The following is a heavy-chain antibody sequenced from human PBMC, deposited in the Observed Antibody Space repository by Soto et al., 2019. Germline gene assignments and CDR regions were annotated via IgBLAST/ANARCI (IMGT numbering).Heavy chain of an antibody. CDR3: ARFYQGRPEASPTSPNW. D-gene: IGHD2-2*01. CDR1: GLTVSRNY. V-gene: IGHV3-53*01. CDR2: IYSGGST. J-gene: IGHJ5*01. Sequence: EVQLVESGGGFIQPGGSLRLSCVVSGLTVSRNYMTWVRHAPGKGLECVSVIYSGGSTYSADSVKGRFTISRDNSKNTVYLLMNSLRVEDTAVYYCARFYQGRPEASPTSPNW.